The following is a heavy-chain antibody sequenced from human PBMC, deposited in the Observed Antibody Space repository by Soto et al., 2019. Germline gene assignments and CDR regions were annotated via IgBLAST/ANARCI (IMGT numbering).Heavy chain of an antibody. J-gene: IGHJ4*02. Sequence: SVKVSCNASVYTFTSYGISWVRQAPGQGLEWMGWISAYNGNTNYAQKLKGRVTMTTDTSTSTAYMDLRSLRSDDTAVYYCARARRIAAAAIDYWGQGTPVTVSS. V-gene: IGHV1-18*04. D-gene: IGHD6-13*01. CDR3: ARARRIAAAAIDY. CDR1: VYTFTSYG. CDR2: ISAYNGNT.